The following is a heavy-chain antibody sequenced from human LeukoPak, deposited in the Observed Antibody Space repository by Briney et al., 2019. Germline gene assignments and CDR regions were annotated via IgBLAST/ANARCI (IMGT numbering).Heavy chain of an antibody. Sequence: SETLSLTCTVSGGSISSYYWSWIRQPPGEGLEWIGYIYYSGSTNYNPSLKSRATISVDTSKNQSSLKLSSVTAADTAVYYCASGVYGDYVEYWGQGTVVSVSS. D-gene: IGHD4-17*01. J-gene: IGHJ4*02. CDR1: GGSISSYY. V-gene: IGHV4-59*01. CDR3: ASGVYGDYVEY. CDR2: IYYSGST.